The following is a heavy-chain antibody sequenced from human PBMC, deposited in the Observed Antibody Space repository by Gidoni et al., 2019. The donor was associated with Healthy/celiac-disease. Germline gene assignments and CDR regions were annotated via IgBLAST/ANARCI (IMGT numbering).Heavy chain of an antibody. Sequence: QVQLQQWGAGLLKPSETLSLTCAVYGGSFSGYYWSWIRQPPGKGLEWIGEINHSGSTNYNPSLKSRVTISVDTSKNQFSLKLSSVTAADTAVYYCARGGLRFLEWLPPKYYFDYWGQGTLVTVSS. CDR3: ARGGLRFLEWLPPKYYFDY. CDR1: GGSFSGYY. CDR2: INHSGST. D-gene: IGHD3-3*01. J-gene: IGHJ4*02. V-gene: IGHV4-34*01.